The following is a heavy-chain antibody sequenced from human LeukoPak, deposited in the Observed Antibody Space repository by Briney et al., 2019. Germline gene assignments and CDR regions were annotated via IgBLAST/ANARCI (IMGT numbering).Heavy chain of an antibody. V-gene: IGHV3-21*01. CDR3: ARGVAAMVEDY. D-gene: IGHD5-18*01. CDR1: GFTFSSYS. J-gene: IGHJ4*02. Sequence: GGSLRLSCAASGFTFSSYSMNWVRQARGKGGEWVSSISRSRSYIYYGDSVKGRFTISTDNAKNSLYLQMNSLTAEDTAVYYCARGVAAMVEDYWGQGTLVTVSS. CDR2: ISRSRSYI.